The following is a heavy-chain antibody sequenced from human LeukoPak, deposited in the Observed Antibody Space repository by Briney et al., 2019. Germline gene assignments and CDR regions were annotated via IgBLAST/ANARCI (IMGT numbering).Heavy chain of an antibody. CDR2: INPNSGGT. CDR3: ARKYQLPRRDWFDP. CDR1: GYTFTGYY. J-gene: IGHJ5*02. Sequence: ASVKVSCKASGYTFTGYYMHWVRQAPGQGLERMGWINPNSGGTNYAQKFQGRVTMTRDTSISTAYMELSRLRSDDTAVYYCARKYQLPRRDWFDPWGQGTLVTVSS. D-gene: IGHD2-2*01. V-gene: IGHV1-2*02.